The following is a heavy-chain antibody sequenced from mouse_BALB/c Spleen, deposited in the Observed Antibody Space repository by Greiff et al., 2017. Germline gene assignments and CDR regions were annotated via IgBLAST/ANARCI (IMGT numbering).Heavy chain of an antibody. CDR2: INPSSGYT. J-gene: IGHJ4*01. V-gene: IGHV1-4*01. CDR1: GYTFTSYT. D-gene: IGHD2-12*01. CDR3: ARNGGPGTTGIYYYAMDY. Sequence: VQLQESGAELARPGASVKMSCKASGYTFTSYTMHWVKQRPGQGLEWIGYINPSSGYTNYNQKFKDKATLTADKSSSTAYMQLNSLTSEDSAVYYCARNGGPGTTGIYYYAMDYWGQGTSVTVSS.